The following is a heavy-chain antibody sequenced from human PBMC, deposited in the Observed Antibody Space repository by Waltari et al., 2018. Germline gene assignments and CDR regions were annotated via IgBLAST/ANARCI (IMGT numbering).Heavy chain of an antibody. J-gene: IGHJ6*02. V-gene: IGHV1-69*05. Sequence: QVQLVQSGAEVKKPGSSVKVSCKASGCTFSSYSISWFRQAPGQGLEWMGWISPIFGTENNGQKCKDRGTITRDEYTNTAYMGLSSLRSEETAVYDCAKEDDFWGGDEAYGMDVWGQGTTDTVSS. CDR1: GCTFSSYS. D-gene: IGHD3-3*01. CDR2: ISPIFGTE. CDR3: AKEDDFWGGDEAYGMDV.